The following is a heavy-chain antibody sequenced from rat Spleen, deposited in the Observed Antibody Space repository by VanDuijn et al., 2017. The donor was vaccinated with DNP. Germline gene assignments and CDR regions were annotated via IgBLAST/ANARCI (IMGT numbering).Heavy chain of an antibody. Sequence: EVQLVESGGGLVQPGRSLKLSCAASGFTFSNYYMAWVRQAPKKGLEWVATISYDGSSTYYRDSVKGRFTISRDNAKSTLYLQMDSLRSEDTATYYCARHSLAYWGQGTLVTVSS. CDR3: ARHSLAY. CDR1: GFTFSNYY. J-gene: IGHJ3*01. CDR2: ISYDGSST. V-gene: IGHV5-7*01.